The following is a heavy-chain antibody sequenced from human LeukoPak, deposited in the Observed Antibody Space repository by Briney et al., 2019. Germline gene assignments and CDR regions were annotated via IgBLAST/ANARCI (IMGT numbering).Heavy chain of an antibody. CDR3: AKSGGVYGDYGVDY. CDR1: GFTFSSYG. V-gene: IGHV3-23*01. D-gene: IGHD4-17*01. Sequence: GGSLRLSCAASGFTFSSYGMSWVRQAPGKGLEWVSGISGSGGGTYYADSVKGRFTISRDNSKNTLFLQMNSLRAEDTAVYYCAKSGGVYGDYGVDYWGQGTLVTVSS. CDR2: ISGSGGGT. J-gene: IGHJ4*02.